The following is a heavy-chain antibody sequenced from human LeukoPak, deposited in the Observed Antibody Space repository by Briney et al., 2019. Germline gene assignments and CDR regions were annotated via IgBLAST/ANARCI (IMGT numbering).Heavy chain of an antibody. D-gene: IGHD3-9*01. CDR3: ARDLLTAPGAFDI. CDR2: IYYSGST. CDR1: GGPISSGDYY. V-gene: IGHV4-30-4*01. Sequence: SQTLSLTCTVSGGPISSGDYYWSWIRQPPGKGLEWIGYIYYSGSTYYNPSLKSRVTISVDTSKNQFSLKLSSVTAADTAVYYCARDLLTAPGAFDIWGQGTMVTVSS. J-gene: IGHJ3*02.